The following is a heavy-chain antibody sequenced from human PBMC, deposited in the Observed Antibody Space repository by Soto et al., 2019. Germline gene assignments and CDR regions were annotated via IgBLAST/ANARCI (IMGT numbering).Heavy chain of an antibody. V-gene: IGHV3-33*01. CDR2: IWYDGSNK. J-gene: IGHJ6*02. CDR3: ARPHYNADILTGSLYYYYGMDV. D-gene: IGHD3-9*01. Sequence: PGGSLRLSCAASGFTFSSYGMHWVRQAPGKGLEWVAVIWYDGSNKYYADSVKGRFTISRDNSKNTLYLQMNSLRAEDTAVYYCARPHYNADILTGSLYYYYGMDVWGQGTTVTVSS. CDR1: GFTFSSYG.